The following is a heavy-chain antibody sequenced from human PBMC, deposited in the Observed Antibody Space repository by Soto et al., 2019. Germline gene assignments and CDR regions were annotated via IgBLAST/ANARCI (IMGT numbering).Heavy chain of an antibody. CDR2: IVPMFGTA. CDR3: ARDGDPQSAFWSGPLGGGRFDP. V-gene: IGHV1-69*12. CDR1: GGTFGNSA. Sequence: QVQLVQSGAEVKKPGSSVNVSCKTSGGTFGNSAVTWVRQAPGQGLEWLGGIVPMFGTANYEQKFQGRVTITADESTITAYMELSSLNTDDTAVYYCARDGDPQSAFWSGPLGGGRFDPWGQGTLVTVSS. D-gene: IGHD3-3*01. J-gene: IGHJ5*02.